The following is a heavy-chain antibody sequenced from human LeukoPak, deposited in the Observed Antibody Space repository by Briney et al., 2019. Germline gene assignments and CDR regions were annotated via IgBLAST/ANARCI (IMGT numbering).Heavy chain of an antibody. CDR3: ARGPLQQLENWFDP. Sequence: ASVKVSCKASGYTFTSYDINWVRQATGQGLEWMGWMNPNSGNTGYAQKFQGRVTMTRNTSISTAYMELSSLRSEDTAVYYCARGPLQQLENWFDPWGQGTLVTVSS. J-gene: IGHJ5*02. V-gene: IGHV1-8*01. CDR1: GYTFTSYD. D-gene: IGHD6-13*01. CDR2: MNPNSGNT.